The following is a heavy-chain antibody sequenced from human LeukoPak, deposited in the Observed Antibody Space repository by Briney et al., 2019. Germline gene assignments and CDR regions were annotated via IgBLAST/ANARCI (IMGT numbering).Heavy chain of an antibody. Sequence: GCSLRLSCAASGFSFSSYVMRWVRQAPGKGLEGVSVIYSGGSTYYADSVKGRFTISRDNSKNTLYLQMNSLRAEDTAVYYCARVGIMGSDYYYGMDVWGQGTTVTVSS. CDR2: IYSGGST. CDR3: ARVGIMGSDYYYGMDV. V-gene: IGHV3-53*01. J-gene: IGHJ6*02. D-gene: IGHD2-8*01. CDR1: GFSFSSYV.